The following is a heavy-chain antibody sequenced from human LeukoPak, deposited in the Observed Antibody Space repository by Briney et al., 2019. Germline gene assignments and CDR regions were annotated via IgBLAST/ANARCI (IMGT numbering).Heavy chain of an antibody. Sequence: SETLSLTCAVSGGSISSSNWWRWVRQPPGEGLGGIGDICRSGSTNDDPSLKSRVTISVDESKNQFSLKLSSVTAADTAVYYCARADSPDYFDHWAQGPLVTVSS. D-gene: IGHD2-15*01. CDR1: GGSISSSNW. J-gene: IGHJ4*02. CDR3: ARADSPDYFDH. V-gene: IGHV4-4*02. CDR2: ICRSGST.